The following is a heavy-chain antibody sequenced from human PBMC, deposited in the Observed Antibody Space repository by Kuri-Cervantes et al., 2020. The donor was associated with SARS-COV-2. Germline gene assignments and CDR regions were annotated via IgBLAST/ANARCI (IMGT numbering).Heavy chain of an antibody. CDR3: ARSPGDGDYDPFDY. CDR1: GFTFSSYD. CDR2: IGSYGVTT. D-gene: IGHD4-17*01. Sequence: GGSLRLSCAASGFTFSSYDMSWVRQAPGKGLEWVSGIGSYGVTTYYADSLKGRFTISRDNAKNSLYLQMNSLRAEDTAVYYCARSPGDGDYDPFDYWGQGTLVTVSS. V-gene: IGHV3-21*01. J-gene: IGHJ4*02.